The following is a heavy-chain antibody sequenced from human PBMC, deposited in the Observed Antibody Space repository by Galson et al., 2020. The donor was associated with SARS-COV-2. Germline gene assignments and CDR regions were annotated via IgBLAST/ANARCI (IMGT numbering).Heavy chain of an antibody. J-gene: IGHJ6*03. D-gene: IGHD5-12*01. V-gene: IGHV1-46*01. CDR1: GYTFTSYY. CDR2: INPSGGST. Sequence: ASVKVSCKASGYTFTSYYMHWVRQAPGQGLEWMGIINPSGGSTSYAQKFQGRVTMTRDTSTSTVYMELSSLRSEDTAVYYCARAGRTSSGYEPEAGYYYYYMDVWGKGTTVTVSS. CDR3: ARAGRTSSGYEPEAGYYYYYMDV.